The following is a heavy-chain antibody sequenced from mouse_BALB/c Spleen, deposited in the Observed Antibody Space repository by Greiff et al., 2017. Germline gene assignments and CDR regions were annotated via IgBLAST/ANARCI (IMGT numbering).Heavy chain of an antibody. Sequence: QVQLKESGPGLVAPSQCLSITCTASGFSFTGYGVTWVRQPPGKGLEWLGMIWGDGSTDYNSARKSRLSISKDNSKSQVFLKMNSLQTDDTARYYCARGAGSLLAYWGQGTLVTVSA. V-gene: IGHV2-6-7*01. CDR2: IWGDGST. CDR1: GFSFTGYG. CDR3: ARGAGSLLAY. J-gene: IGHJ3*01. D-gene: IGHD6-2*01.